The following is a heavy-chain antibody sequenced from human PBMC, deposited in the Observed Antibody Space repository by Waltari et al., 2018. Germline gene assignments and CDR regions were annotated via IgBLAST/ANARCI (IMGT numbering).Heavy chain of an antibody. D-gene: IGHD6-13*01. CDR2: FYYSGST. J-gene: IGHJ5*02. V-gene: IGHV4-39*01. CDR1: SGSIRSNTSY. Sequence: HLQLKESGPGLVKPSETLSLICTVSSGSIRSNTSYWSWIRQPPGKGLEWIGSFYYSGSTYYNPSLKSRLSMSVDTSKNHFSLKLSAVTAADTALYYCARHPIIATTILGWFDPWGQGTLVTVSS. CDR3: ARHPIIATTILGWFDP.